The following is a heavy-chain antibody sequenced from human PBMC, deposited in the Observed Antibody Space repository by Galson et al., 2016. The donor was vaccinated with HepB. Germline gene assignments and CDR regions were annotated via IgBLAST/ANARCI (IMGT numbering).Heavy chain of an antibody. D-gene: IGHD3-3*01. J-gene: IGHJ4*02. CDR1: GFTFSSYG. CDR3: ATPYYDFWSGYNPFDY. Sequence: SLRLSCAASGFTFSSYGMHWVRQAPGKGLEWVAVIWYDGSNKYYADSVKGRFTISRDNSKNTLYMQMNSLRAEDTAVYYCATPYYDFWSGYNPFDYWGQGTLVTVSS. V-gene: IGHV3-33*03. CDR2: IWYDGSNK.